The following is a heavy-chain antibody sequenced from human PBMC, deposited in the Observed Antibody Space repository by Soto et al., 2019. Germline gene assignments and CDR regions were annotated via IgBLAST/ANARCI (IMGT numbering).Heavy chain of an antibody. V-gene: IGHV5-51*01. D-gene: IGHD3-10*01. CDR2: IYPGDSDT. CDR3: ATTVGGSGSGHYYYGMDV. Sequence: GESLKISCKGSGYSFTSYWIGWVRQMPWKGLEWMGIIYPGDSDTRYSPSFQGQVTISADKSISTAYLQWSSLKASDTAMYYCATTVGGSGSGHYYYGMDVWGQGTTVTVSS. CDR1: GYSFTSYW. J-gene: IGHJ6*02.